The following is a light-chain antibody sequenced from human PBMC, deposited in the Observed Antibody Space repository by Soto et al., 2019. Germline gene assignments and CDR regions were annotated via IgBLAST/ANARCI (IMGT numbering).Light chain of an antibody. CDR2: EVS. CDR1: QSLLHSDGKTF. Sequence: DIVMTQAPLSLSVTPGQPASISCKSSQSLLHSDGKTFLYWFLQKPGQSPHLLIYEVSNPFSGLPERFSGSGSGTDFTLKISRVEAEDVGVYYCMQSVQFPPTFGPGTRLDIK. V-gene: IGKV2D-29*02. J-gene: IGKJ5*01. CDR3: MQSVQFPPT.